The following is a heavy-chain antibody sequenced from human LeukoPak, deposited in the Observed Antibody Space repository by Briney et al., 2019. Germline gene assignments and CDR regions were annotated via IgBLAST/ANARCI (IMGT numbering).Heavy chain of an antibody. J-gene: IGHJ6*03. D-gene: IGHD1-20*01. CDR2: IYYSGST. V-gene: IGHV4-59*01. Sequence: PSETLSLTCTVSGGSISSYYWSWIRQPPGKGLEWIGYIYYSGSTNYNPSLKSRVTISVDTSKNQFSLKLSSVTAADTAVYYCARGITGSSYYYYMDVWGKGTTVTVSS. CDR3: ARGITGSSYYYYMDV. CDR1: GGSISSYY.